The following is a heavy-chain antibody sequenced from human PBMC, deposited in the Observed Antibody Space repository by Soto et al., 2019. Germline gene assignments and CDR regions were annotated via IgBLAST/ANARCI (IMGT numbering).Heavy chain of an antibody. Sequence: QVQLVESGGGVVQPGRSLRLSCAASGFTFSSYAMHWVRQAPGKGLEWVAVISYDGSNKYYADSVKGRFTISRDNSKNKRYRVMNRLRAEDPAVYYCAGEPAGYCSSTSLYWSYYYYGMDVWGQGTTGNVS. CDR3: AGEPAGYCSSTSLYWSYYYYGMDV. D-gene: IGHD2-2*01. V-gene: IGHV3-30-3*01. CDR2: ISYDGSNK. J-gene: IGHJ6*02. CDR1: GFTFSSYA.